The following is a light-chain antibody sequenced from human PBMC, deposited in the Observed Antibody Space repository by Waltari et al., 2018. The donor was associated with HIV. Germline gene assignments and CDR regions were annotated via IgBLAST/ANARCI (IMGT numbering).Light chain of an antibody. CDR3: QQYGNLPFT. V-gene: IGKV1-33*01. J-gene: IGKJ4*01. CDR1: QDITKY. CDR2: DAS. Sequence: DIQLTQSPPSLSASVGDKVTITCQASQDITKYLNWYHQKQGKAPKLLIYDASNLETGVPSRFSGSGSGTDFTFTISSLQPEDIATYYCQQYGNLPFTFGGGTKVEIK.